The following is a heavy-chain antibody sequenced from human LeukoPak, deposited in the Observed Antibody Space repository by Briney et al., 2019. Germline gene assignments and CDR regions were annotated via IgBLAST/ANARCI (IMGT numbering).Heavy chain of an antibody. CDR2: IYYSGNT. D-gene: IGHD3-10*01. V-gene: IGHV4-59*01. CDR1: GGSMRGLY. CDR3: ARRPGYYFDY. Sequence: SETLSLTCTVSGGSMRGLYLSWIRQSPGMGLEWIGYIYYSGNTNYNPSLKSRVTISLDTSRSQSSLKLPSVTAADTAVYYCARRPGYYFDYWGQGILVTVSS. J-gene: IGHJ4*02.